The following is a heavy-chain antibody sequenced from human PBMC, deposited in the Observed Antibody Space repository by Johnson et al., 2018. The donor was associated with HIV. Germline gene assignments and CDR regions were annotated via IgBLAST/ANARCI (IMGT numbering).Heavy chain of an antibody. V-gene: IGHV3-66*01. CDR2: LTSGGDP. CDR3: ARGCRDGYTCDAFDI. D-gene: IGHD5-24*01. CDR1: RLTVSSNY. Sequence: VQLVESGGGLVQPGGSLRLSCAASRLTVSSNYMTWVRQAPGKGLEWVSVLTSGGDPWYADSVTGRFIISRDNSKNTLYLQMNSLRAEDTAVYYCARGCRDGYTCDAFDIWGQGTMVTVSS. J-gene: IGHJ3*02.